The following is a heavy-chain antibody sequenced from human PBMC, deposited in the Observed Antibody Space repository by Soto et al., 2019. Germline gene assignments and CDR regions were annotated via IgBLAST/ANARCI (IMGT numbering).Heavy chain of an antibody. Sequence: EVQLVESGGGSAQTGWSLRIYCAAYGVTFVRDWLDWVRQAPGKGLVLVSRINGAGSITTYADSVKGRFTISRDRVGNTVYRQMNNLRSDDTAVYYWSIETLRCGESPKSGGRGTLVTVSS. J-gene: IGHJ4*01. CDR2: INGAGSIT. CDR1: GVTFVRDW. V-gene: IGHV3-74*01. D-gene: IGHD3-10*01. CDR3: SIETLRCGESPKS.